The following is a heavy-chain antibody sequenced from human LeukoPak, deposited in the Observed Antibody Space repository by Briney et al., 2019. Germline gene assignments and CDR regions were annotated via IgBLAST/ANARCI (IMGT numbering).Heavy chain of an antibody. CDR2: IEGDGNRI. Sequence: GGSLRLSCAASGFTLSAYWMHWVRQAPGKGLMWVSRIEGDGNRITYADSVKGRFTISRDNAKDTLYLQMNSLRAEDTAVYYCTRDWRNLGYDYWGQGTLVTVSS. CDR1: GFTLSAYW. V-gene: IGHV3-74*01. CDR3: TRDWRNLGYDY. J-gene: IGHJ4*02. D-gene: IGHD5-12*01.